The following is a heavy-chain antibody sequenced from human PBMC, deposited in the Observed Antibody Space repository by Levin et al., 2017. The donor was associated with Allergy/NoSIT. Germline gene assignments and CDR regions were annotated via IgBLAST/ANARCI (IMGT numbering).Heavy chain of an antibody. Sequence: PGGSLRLSCAASGFTFSSYSMNWVRQAPGKGLEWVSYISSSSSTIYYGDSVKGRFTISRDNAKNSVYLQMNSLRDEDTAVYYCASGTLGYCSSTSCYGVYWGQGTLVTVSS. CDR2: ISSSSSTI. J-gene: IGHJ4*02. CDR1: GFTFSSYS. D-gene: IGHD2-2*01. CDR3: ASGTLGYCSSTSCYGVY. V-gene: IGHV3-48*02.